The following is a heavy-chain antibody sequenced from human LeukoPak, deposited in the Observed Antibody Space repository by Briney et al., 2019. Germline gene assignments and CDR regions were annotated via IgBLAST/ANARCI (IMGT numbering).Heavy chain of an antibody. J-gene: IGHJ3*02. CDR3: ARDRVFGVVIIKIDAFDI. Sequence: PGGSLRLSCAASGFTFSSYAMSWVRQAPGKGLEWVSGILASGGTTYYADSVKGRFTISRDNAKNSLYLQMNSLRAEDTAVYYCARDRVFGVVIIKIDAFDIWGQGTMVTVSS. V-gene: IGHV3-23*01. CDR2: ILASGGTT. D-gene: IGHD3-3*01. CDR1: GFTFSSYA.